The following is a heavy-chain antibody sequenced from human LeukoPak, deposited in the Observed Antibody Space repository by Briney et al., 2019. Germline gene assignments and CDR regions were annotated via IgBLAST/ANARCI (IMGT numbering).Heavy chain of an antibody. J-gene: IGHJ4*02. V-gene: IGHV4-39*07. CDR1: GGSISSGGYY. CDR2: IYYSGST. CDR3: ARTVAYYYDSSGYYYFDY. Sequence: SQTLSLTCTVSGGSISSGGYYWSWIRQPPGKGLEWIGSIYYSGSTYYNPSLKSRVTISVDTSKNQFSLKLSSVTAADTAVYYCARTVAYYYDSSGYYYFDYWGQGTLVTVSS. D-gene: IGHD3-22*01.